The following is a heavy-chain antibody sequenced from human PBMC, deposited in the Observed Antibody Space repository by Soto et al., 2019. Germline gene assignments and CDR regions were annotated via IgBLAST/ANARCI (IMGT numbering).Heavy chain of an antibody. D-gene: IGHD3-22*01. V-gene: IGHV4-59*01. CDR2: IYYSGST. Sequence: SETLSLTCTVSGGSISSYYWSWIRRPPGKGLEWIGYIYYSGSTNYNPSLKSRVTISVDTSKNQFSLKLSSVTAADTAVYYCERDNYYDSSGYYYEPLNWFDPWGQGTLVTVSS. CDR1: GGSISSYY. J-gene: IGHJ5*02. CDR3: ERDNYYDSSGYYYEPLNWFDP.